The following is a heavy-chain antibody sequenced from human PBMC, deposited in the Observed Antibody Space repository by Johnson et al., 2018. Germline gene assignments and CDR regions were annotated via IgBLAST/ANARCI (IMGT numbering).Heavy chain of an antibody. D-gene: IGHD3-9*01. CDR2: ISYDGSNK. V-gene: IGHV3-30*18. CDR1: GFPFRSYG. Sequence: QVQLVQSGGGVVQPGRSLRLSCAASGFPFRSYGMHWVRPAPGKGLEWVAVISYDGSNKYYADSVKGRFTISRDNSKNTLYMKMNSRGVEDTAVYYCAKVALRYFDWLHAAFDIWGQGTMVTVSS. J-gene: IGHJ3*02. CDR3: AKVALRYFDWLHAAFDI.